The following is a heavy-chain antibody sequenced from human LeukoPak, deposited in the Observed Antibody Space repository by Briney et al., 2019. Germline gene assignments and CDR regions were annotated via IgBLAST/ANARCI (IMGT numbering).Heavy chain of an antibody. V-gene: IGHV4-39*01. J-gene: IGHJ4*02. D-gene: IGHD6-19*01. Sequence: SETLSLTCTVSGGSISSSSYYWGWIRQPPGKGLEWIGSIYYSGSTYYNPSLESRVTISVDTSKNQFSLKLSSVTAADTAVYYCARHRSEVDSSGWYPDYWGQGTLVTVSS. CDR2: IYYSGST. CDR3: ARHRSEVDSSGWYPDY. CDR1: GGSISSSSYY.